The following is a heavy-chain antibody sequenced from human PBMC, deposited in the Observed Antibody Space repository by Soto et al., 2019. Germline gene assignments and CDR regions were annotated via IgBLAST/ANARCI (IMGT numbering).Heavy chain of an antibody. D-gene: IGHD2-8*01. J-gene: IGHJ6*02. CDR1: GFSVSDYA. V-gene: IGHV3-23*01. CDR3: TKSRRSVLMVYGFGGMDV. CDR2: ISGSGDGT. Sequence: VGSLRLSCAASGFSVSDYAMSWVRQAPGKGLEWVSSISGSGDGTYYGDSVKGRFTLSRDTSQKTLYLQMNNLRGEDTAVYFCTKSRRSVLMVYGFGGMDVWGRGTTVTVSS.